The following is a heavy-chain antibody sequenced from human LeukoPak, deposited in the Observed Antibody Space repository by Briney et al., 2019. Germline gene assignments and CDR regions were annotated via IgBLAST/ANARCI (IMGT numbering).Heavy chain of an antibody. CDR1: GFTFDDYT. J-gene: IGHJ4*02. D-gene: IGHD6-13*01. V-gene: IGHV3-43*01. CDR3: AKAGGAAGTTDYFDY. Sequence: PGGSLRLSCAASGFTFDDYTMHWVRQAPGKGLEWVSLISWDGGSTYYADPVKGRFTISRDNSKNSLYLQMNSLRTEDTALYYCAKAGGAAGTTDYFDYWGQGTLVTVSS. CDR2: ISWDGGST.